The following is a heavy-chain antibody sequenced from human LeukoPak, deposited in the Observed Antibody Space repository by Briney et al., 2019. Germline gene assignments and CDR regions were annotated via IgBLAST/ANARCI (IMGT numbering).Heavy chain of an antibody. V-gene: IGHV1-46*01. CDR3: ARDLQRYYDSSGYYPGY. J-gene: IGHJ4*02. CDR2: INPSGGST. Sequence: VASVKVSCKASGYTFTSYYMHWVRQAPGQGLGWMGIINPSGGSTSYAQKFQGRVTMTRDTSTSTVYMELSSLSSEDTAVYYCARDLQRYYDSSGYYPGYWGQGTLVTVSS. D-gene: IGHD3-22*01. CDR1: GYTFTSYY.